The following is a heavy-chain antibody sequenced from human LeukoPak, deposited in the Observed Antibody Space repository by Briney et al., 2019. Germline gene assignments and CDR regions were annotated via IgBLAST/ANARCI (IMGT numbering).Heavy chain of an antibody. CDR3: ARSHGEFDS. V-gene: IGHV2-5*02. J-gene: IGHJ4*02. D-gene: IGHD4-17*01. Sequence: SGPTLVKPTQTLTLTFNFSGFSRRTTGAGVGWIRQPQVKTLEWLASIDWDDPTRYSPSLKNRLTITNHPSKNPVVLTLTNMDPVDTATYFCARSHGEFDSWGQGILVTVSS. CDR2: IDWDDPT. CDR1: GFSRRTTGAG.